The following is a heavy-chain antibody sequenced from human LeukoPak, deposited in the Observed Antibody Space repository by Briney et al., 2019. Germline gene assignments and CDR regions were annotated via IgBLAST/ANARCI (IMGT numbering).Heavy chain of an antibody. D-gene: IGHD7-27*01. CDR3: ARVRKALGMDDAFDI. J-gene: IGHJ3*02. CDR2: IYHSGST. V-gene: IGHV4-38-2*02. Sequence: RSSETLSLTCTVSGYSISSGYYWGWIRQPPGKGLEWIGSIYHSGSTYYNPSLKSRVTISVDTSKNQFSLKLSSVTAADTAVYYCARVRKALGMDDAFDIWGQGTMVTVSS. CDR1: GYSISSGYY.